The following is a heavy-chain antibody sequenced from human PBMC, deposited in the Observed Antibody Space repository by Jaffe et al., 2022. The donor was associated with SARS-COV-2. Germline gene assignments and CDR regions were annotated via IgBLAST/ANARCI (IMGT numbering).Heavy chain of an antibody. V-gene: IGHV1-18*01. CDR1: GYTFTSYG. CDR2: ISAYNGNT. Sequence: QVQLVQSGAEVKKPGASVKVSCKASGYTFTSYGISWVRQAPGQGLEWMGWISAYNGNTNYAQKLQGRVTMTTDTSTSTAYMELRSLRSDDTAVYYCARHWNYEYYYYYGMDVWGQGTTVTVSS. J-gene: IGHJ6*02. CDR3: ARHWNYEYYYYYGMDV. D-gene: IGHD1-7*01.